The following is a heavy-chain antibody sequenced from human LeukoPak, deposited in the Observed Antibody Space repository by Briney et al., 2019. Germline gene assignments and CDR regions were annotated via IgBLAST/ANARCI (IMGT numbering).Heavy chain of an antibody. Sequence: GASVKVSCKASGGTFSSYAISWVRQAPGQGLEWMGWIIPIFGTANYAQKFQGRVTITADESTSTAYMELSSLRSEDTAVYYCARVRDIVVVPAAISRGDWFDPWGQGTLVTVSS. CDR1: GGTFSSYA. V-gene: IGHV1-69*13. J-gene: IGHJ5*02. CDR2: IIPIFGTA. D-gene: IGHD2-2*01. CDR3: ARVRDIVVVPAAISRGDWFDP.